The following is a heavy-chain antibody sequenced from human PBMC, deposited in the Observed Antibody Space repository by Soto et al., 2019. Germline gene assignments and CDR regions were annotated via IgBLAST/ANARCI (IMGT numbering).Heavy chain of an antibody. CDR1: GFTFSSYA. J-gene: IGHJ4*02. D-gene: IGHD3-3*01. CDR2: ISYDGSNK. V-gene: IGHV3-30-3*01. Sequence: QVQLLESGGGVVQPGRSLSLSCAASGFTFSSYAMHWYRQAPGKGLERRAVISYDGSNKDYSISVRGRFTLPREISKNTRYLQMNSLQTADTAVYYCARDKIDLRFLKWSYYIDFWGQGTLGTVSS. CDR3: ARDKIDLRFLKWSYYIDF.